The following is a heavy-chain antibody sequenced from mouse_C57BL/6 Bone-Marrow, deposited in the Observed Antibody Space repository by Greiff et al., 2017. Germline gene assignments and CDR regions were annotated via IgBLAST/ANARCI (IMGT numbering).Heavy chain of an antibody. D-gene: IGHD1-1*01. J-gene: IGHJ1*03. CDR3: ARLEFDGSGGDWYFDV. CDR1: GYTFTSYD. CDR2: IYPRDGST. V-gene: IGHV1-85*01. Sequence: VQVVESGPELVKPGASVKLSCKASGYTFTSYDINWVKQRPGQGLEWIGWIYPRDGSTKYNEKFKGKATLTVDTSSSTAYMALHSLTSEDSAVFFCARLEFDGSGGDWYFDVWGTGTTVTVSS.